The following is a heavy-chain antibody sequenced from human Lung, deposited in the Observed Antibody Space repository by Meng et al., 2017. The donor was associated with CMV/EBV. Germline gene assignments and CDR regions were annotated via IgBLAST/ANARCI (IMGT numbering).Heavy chain of an antibody. CDR1: GFTVETNY. CDR3: AKDTGGYSYGYNAFDI. CDR2: IYSAGNT. Sequence: SCAASGFTVETNYMSWVRQAPGKGLEWVSNIYSAGNTYYADSVKGRFTISRDNSKNTLSLQMNSLRVEDTALYYCAKDTGGYSYGYNAFDIWGQGXMVTVSS. D-gene: IGHD5-18*01. J-gene: IGHJ3*02. V-gene: IGHV3-53*05.